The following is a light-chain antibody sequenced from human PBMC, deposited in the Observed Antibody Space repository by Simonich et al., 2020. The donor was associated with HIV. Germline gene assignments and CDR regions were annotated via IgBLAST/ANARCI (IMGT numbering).Light chain of an antibody. J-gene: IGKJ2*01. CDR3: HQSYSNPRT. Sequence: DIQMTQSPSSLSASVGDRVPVACRASQSLRAYLNLYQQKPGKAPKLLIYAASSLQSGVPSRFSGSGSGTDFTLTINSLQPEDFATYYCHQSYSNPRTFGQGTKLEIK. V-gene: IGKV1-39*01. CDR2: AAS. CDR1: QSLRAY.